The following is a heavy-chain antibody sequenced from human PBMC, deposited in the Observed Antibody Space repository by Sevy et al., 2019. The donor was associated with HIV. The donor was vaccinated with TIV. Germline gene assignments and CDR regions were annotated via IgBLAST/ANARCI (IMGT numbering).Heavy chain of an antibody. J-gene: IGHJ5*02. CDR1: GYTLTELS. D-gene: IGHD2-15*01. V-gene: IGHV1-24*01. Sequence: ASVKVSCKVSGYTLTELSMHWVRQAPGKGLEWMGGFDPEDGETVYAQKFQGRVTVNEDTSTDTAYMELSSLRSEDTAVYYCATNSRYFSGSTFYSAEGLFDPWGQGTLVTVSS. CDR3: ATNSRYFSGSTFYSAEGLFDP. CDR2: FDPEDGET.